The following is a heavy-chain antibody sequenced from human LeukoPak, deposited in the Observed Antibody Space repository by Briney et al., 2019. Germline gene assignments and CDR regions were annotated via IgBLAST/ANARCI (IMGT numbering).Heavy chain of an antibody. Sequence: TLSLTCTVSGGSXXSYYWSWIRQPPGKGLEWIGYIYYSGSTNYNPSLKSRVTISVDTSKNQFSLKLSSVTAADTAVYYCARVAGGWLPPDYWGQGTLVTVSS. CDR2: IYYSGST. V-gene: IGHV4-59*01. CDR3: ARVAGGWLPPDY. D-gene: IGHD3-9*01. J-gene: IGHJ4*02. CDR1: GGSXXSYY.